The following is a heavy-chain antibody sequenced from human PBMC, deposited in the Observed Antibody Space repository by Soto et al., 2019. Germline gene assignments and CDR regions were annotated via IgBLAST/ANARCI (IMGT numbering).Heavy chain of an antibody. CDR3: ARLGYCSGGSCDPARVYCYGMDV. J-gene: IGHJ6*02. D-gene: IGHD2-15*01. Sequence: SETLSLTCTVSGGSISSSSYYWGWIRQPPGKGLEWIGSIYYSGSTYYDPSLKSRVTISVDTSKNQFSLKLSSVTAADTAVYYCARLGYCSGGSCDPARVYCYGMDVWGQGTTVTVSS. CDR1: GGSISSSSYY. V-gene: IGHV4-39*01. CDR2: IYYSGST.